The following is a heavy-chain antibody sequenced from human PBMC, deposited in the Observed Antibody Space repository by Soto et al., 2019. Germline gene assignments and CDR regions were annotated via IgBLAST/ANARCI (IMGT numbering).Heavy chain of an antibody. D-gene: IGHD2-15*01. J-gene: IGHJ3*02. CDR1: GGTFSSYT. CDR3: ASPNCSGGSCYSPYDAFDI. Sequence: QVQLVQSGAEVKKPGSSVKVSCKASGGTFSSYTISWVRQAPGQGLEWMGRIIPILVIANYAQKFQGRVTITADKSTSTAYMELSSLRSEDTAVYYCASPNCSGGSCYSPYDAFDIWGQGTMVTVSS. CDR2: IIPILVIA. V-gene: IGHV1-69*02.